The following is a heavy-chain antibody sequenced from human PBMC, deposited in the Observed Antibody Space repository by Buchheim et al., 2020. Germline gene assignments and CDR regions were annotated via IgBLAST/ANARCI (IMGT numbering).Heavy chain of an antibody. CDR3: AVTRGYYDSSGYYFDY. V-gene: IGHV3-23*01. Sequence: EVQQLESGGGLVQPGGSLRLSCAASGFTFSSYAMSWVRQDPGKGLEWVSAISGSGGSTYYAESVMGRLTITRANYKNTTYLQMNSLRAEDTAVYYCAVTRGYYDSSGYYFDYWGQGTL. J-gene: IGHJ4*02. CDR1: GFTFSSYA. D-gene: IGHD3-22*01. CDR2: ISGSGGST.